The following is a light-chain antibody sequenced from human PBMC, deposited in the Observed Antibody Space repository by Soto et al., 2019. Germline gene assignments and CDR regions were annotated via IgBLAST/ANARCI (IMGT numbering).Light chain of an antibody. CDR3: QQYGNTPYT. V-gene: IGKV3-20*01. CDR2: GAS. CDR1: QSVSSNY. Sequence: EIVLTQSPGTLSLSPGERATLSCRASQSVSSNYLAWSQQKPGQAPRLLIYGASSRATGIPDRFSGSGSGTDFTLTISRLEPEDFAVYYWQQYGNTPYTFGQGTKLELK. J-gene: IGKJ2*01.